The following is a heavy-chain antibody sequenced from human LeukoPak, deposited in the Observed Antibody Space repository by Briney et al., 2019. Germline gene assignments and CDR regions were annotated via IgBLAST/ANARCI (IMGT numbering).Heavy chain of an antibody. CDR2: ISWNSGSI. J-gene: IGHJ4*02. V-gene: IGHV3-9*01. D-gene: IGHD4-17*01. Sequence: GGSLRLSCAASGFTFDDYAMHWVRQAPGKGLEWVSDISWNSGSIGYADSVKGRFTISRDNAKNSLYLQMNSLRAEDTALYYCAKASLSGDYFDYWGQGTLVTVSS. CDR3: AKASLSGDYFDY. CDR1: GFTFDDYA.